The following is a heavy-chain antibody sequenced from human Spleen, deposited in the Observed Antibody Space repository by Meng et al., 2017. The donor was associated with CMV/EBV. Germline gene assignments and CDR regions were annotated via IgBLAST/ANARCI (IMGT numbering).Heavy chain of an antibody. Sequence: SISSSNWWSWVRQPPGKGLEWIGEIYHSGSTNYNPSLKSRVTISVDKSKNQFSLKLSSVTAADTAVYYCARGTMIIAAAGTFNWFDPWGQGTLVTVSS. J-gene: IGHJ5*02. V-gene: IGHV4-4*02. D-gene: IGHD6-13*01. CDR2: IYHSGST. CDR3: ARGTMIIAAAGTFNWFDP. CDR1: SISSSNW.